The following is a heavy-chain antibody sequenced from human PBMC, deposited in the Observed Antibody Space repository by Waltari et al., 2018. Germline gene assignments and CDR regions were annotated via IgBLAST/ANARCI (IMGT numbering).Heavy chain of an antibody. CDR3: ARDGYCSSTSCYVFRSYYYYYMDV. J-gene: IGHJ6*03. D-gene: IGHD2-2*01. CDR2: ISSSSSYI. Sequence: GGGLVKPGGSLRLPCAASGFTFRSYSMNWVRQAPGKGMEGVSSISSSSSYIYYADSVKGRFTISRDNAKNSLYLQMNSLRAEDTAVYYCARDGYCSSTSCYVFRSYYYYYMDVWGKGTTVTVSS. V-gene: IGHV3-21*01. CDR1: GFTFRSYS.